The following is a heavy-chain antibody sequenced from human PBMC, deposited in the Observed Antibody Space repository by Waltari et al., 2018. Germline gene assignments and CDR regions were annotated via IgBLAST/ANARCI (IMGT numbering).Heavy chain of an antibody. CDR1: DFTFSNYF. Sequence: EVQLLASGGGLVHPGGSLRLSCPASDFTFSNYFMSCVLHAPGKGMEWVSTIGGSNSATWYVDSVKGRFTISRENSKNKLYLQMNSLRAEDTAIYYCEKDILTRSYLFDYWGQGTLVTVSS. CDR2: IGGSNSAT. D-gene: IGHD3-9*01. J-gene: IGHJ4*02. CDR3: EKDILTRSYLFDY. V-gene: IGHV3-23*01.